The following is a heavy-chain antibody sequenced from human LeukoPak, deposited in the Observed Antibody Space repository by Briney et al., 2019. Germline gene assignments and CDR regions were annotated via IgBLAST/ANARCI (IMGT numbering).Heavy chain of an antibody. CDR2: IRSSSSTI. CDR1: GFTFSSYS. D-gene: IGHD3-3*01. J-gene: IGHJ3*02. Sequence: GGSLRLSCAASGFTFSSYSMNWVRQAPGKGLEWVSYIRSSSSTIYYADSVKGRFTISRDNAKNSLYLQMNSLRAEDTAVYYCARDSPYESRFDIWGQGTMVTVSS. CDR3: ARDSPYESRFDI. V-gene: IGHV3-48*01.